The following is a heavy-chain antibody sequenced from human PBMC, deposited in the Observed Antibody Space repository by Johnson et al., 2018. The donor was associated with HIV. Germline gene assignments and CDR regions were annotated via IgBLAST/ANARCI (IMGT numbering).Heavy chain of an antibody. D-gene: IGHD4-23*01. CDR1: GFTFSSYA. J-gene: IGHJ3*02. CDR3: AKSPGKDHGGNSGAFHI. Sequence: VQLVESGGGVVQPGRSLRLSCAASGFTFSSYAMNWVRQAPGKGLEWVSYISSSGSTIYYADSVKGRFTISRDNAKNSLYLQMNSLRAEDTAVYYCAKSPGKDHGGNSGAFHIWGQGTMVTVSS. CDR2: ISSSGSTI. V-gene: IGHV3-48*03.